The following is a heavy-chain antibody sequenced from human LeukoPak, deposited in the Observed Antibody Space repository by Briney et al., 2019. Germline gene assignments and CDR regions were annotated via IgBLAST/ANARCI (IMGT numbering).Heavy chain of an antibody. Sequence: PSQTLSLTCAVSGGSISSGGYSWSWIRQPPGKGLEWIGYIYHSGSTYYNPSLKSRVTISVDRSKNQFSLKLSAVTAADTAVYYCVREREGCFDLWGRGTLVTVSS. CDR2: IYHSGST. V-gene: IGHV4-30-2*01. J-gene: IGHJ2*01. CDR1: GGSISSGGYS. CDR3: VREREGCFDL.